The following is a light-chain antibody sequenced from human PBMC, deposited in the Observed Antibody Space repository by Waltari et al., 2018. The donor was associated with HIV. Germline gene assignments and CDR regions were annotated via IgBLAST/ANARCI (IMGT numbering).Light chain of an antibody. CDR3: GSWDDSLSHWV. CDR1: NSNIGNNF. CDR2: RSD. Sequence: QSVLTQPPSASRPPGQRVLMSCPGSNSNIGNNFVSWFQQVPGRAPKHVIYRSDQRPSGVPDRFSAAKSGSSASLAITGLHSDDEAVYYCGSWDDSLSHWVFGGGTRLTV. J-gene: IGLJ3*02. V-gene: IGLV1-47*01.